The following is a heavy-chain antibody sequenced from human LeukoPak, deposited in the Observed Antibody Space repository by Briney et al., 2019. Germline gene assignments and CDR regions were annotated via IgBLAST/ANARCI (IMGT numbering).Heavy chain of an antibody. CDR3: ARGPSSYLSWHDY. D-gene: IGHD3-16*02. CDR2: ISSSGSTI. CDR1: GFTFSSYE. J-gene: IGHJ4*02. Sequence: GGSLRLSCAASGFTFSSYEMNWVRQAPGKGLERVSYISSSGSTIYYADSVKGRFTISRDNAKNSLYLQMNSLRAEDTAAYYCARGPSSYLSWHDYWGQGTLVTVSS. V-gene: IGHV3-48*03.